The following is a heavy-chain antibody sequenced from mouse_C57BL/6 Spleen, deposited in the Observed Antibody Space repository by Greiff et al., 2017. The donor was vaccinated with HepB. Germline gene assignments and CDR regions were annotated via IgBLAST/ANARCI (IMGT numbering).Heavy chain of an antibody. Sequence: EVKVVESEGGLVQPGSSMKLSCTASGFTFSDYYMAWVRQVPEKGLEWVANINYDGSSTYYLDSLKSRFIISRDNAKNILYLQMSSLKSEDTATYYCARGKPLGDYAMDYWGQGTSVTVSS. CDR2: INYDGSST. CDR1: GFTFSDYY. V-gene: IGHV5-16*01. D-gene: IGHD6-1*01. CDR3: ARGKPLGDYAMDY. J-gene: IGHJ4*01.